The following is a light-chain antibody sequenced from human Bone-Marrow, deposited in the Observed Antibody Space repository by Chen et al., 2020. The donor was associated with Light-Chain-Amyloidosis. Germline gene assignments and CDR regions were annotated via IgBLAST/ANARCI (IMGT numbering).Light chain of an antibody. Sequence: EIVLTQSPGTLSLSPGEGANLSCRASQTISSNYLTWYQQKFGQTPSLLIYGSSSRATCIPDMYTGSGSGTDFTLTINRLEHEDFAMYYYQQYGTSPLTFGGGTKVEIK. CDR1: QTISSNY. J-gene: IGKJ4*01. CDR2: GSS. V-gene: IGKV3-20*01. CDR3: QQYGTSPLT.